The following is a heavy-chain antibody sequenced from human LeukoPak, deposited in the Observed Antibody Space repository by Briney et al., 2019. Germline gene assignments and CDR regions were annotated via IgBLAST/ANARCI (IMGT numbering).Heavy chain of an antibody. V-gene: IGHV3-48*03. CDR2: ISYCGCTI. CDR1: GFTFISYE. Sequence: WGALRLSCAASGFTFISYEMNWVRQAPGKGLEGVSYISYCGCTIYYADSVKGRFTISRDNAKNSLSLHLNRLRAEDTAVYYCAEFGITMIGGDWGKGTTVTISS. D-gene: IGHD3-10*02. J-gene: IGHJ6*04. CDR3: AEFGITMIGGD.